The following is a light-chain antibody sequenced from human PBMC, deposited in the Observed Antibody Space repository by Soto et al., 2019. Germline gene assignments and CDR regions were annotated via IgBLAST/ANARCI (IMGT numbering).Light chain of an antibody. J-gene: IGLJ3*02. CDR1: SGHNSYA. CDR2: LNSDGSH. V-gene: IGLV4-69*01. Sequence: QLVLTQPPSASASRGASVKLTCTLSSGHNSYAIAWHQQQPEKGPRYLMKLNSDGSHSKGDGIPNRFSGSSSGAERYLTIASLQSEEEADYYCQTWTTDIRVFGGGTTLTVL. CDR3: QTWTTDIRV.